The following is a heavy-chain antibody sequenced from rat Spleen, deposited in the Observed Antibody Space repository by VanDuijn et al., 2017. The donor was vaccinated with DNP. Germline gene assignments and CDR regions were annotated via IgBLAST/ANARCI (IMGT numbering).Heavy chain of an antibody. Sequence: EVQLVESGGDLVQPGRSLKLSCTASGFTFSDYFMAWVRQAPTKGLEWVAYISLDGGRTYYGDSVKGRFTISRDNTKNTLYLQMNGLRSEDTATYYCARPMDFYSGGFAYWGQGTLVTVSS. CDR1: GFTFSDYF. D-gene: IGHD1-1*01. J-gene: IGHJ3*01. CDR2: ISLDGGRT. CDR3: ARPMDFYSGGFAY. V-gene: IGHV5-22*01.